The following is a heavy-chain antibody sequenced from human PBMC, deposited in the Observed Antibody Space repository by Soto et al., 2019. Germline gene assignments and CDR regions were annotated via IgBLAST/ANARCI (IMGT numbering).Heavy chain of an antibody. CDR3: ARDLTSRNYYYYYGMDV. V-gene: IGHV3-33*01. D-gene: IGHD3-9*01. J-gene: IGHJ6*02. CDR1: GFTFSSYG. Sequence: QVQLVESGGGVVQPGRSLRLSCAASGFTFSSYGMHWVRQAPGKGLEWVAVIWYDGSNKYYADSVKGRFTISRDNSKNTLDLQMNSLRAEDTAVYYCARDLTSRNYYYYYGMDVWGQGTTVTVSS. CDR2: IWYDGSNK.